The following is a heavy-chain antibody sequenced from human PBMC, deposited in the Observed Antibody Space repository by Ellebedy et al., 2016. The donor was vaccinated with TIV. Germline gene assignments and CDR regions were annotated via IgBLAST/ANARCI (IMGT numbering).Heavy chain of an antibody. J-gene: IGHJ6*03. D-gene: IGHD3-3*01. Sequence: GGSLRLXXAASRFTFSSYAMSWVRQAPGKGLEWVSAISGSGGSTYYADSVKGRFTISRDNSKNTLYLQMNSLRAEDTAVYYCAKNLLQLRFLEWLNYMDVWGKGTTVTVSS. V-gene: IGHV3-23*01. CDR1: RFTFSSYA. CDR2: ISGSGGST. CDR3: AKNLLQLRFLEWLNYMDV.